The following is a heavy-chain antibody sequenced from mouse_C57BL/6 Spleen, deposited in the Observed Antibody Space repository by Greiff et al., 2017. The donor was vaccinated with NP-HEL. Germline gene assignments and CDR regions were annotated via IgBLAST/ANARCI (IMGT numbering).Heavy chain of an antibody. J-gene: IGHJ2*01. Sequence: DVKLVESGGGLVQPGGSLKLSCAASGFTFSDYYMYWVRQTPEKRLEWVAYISNGGGSTYYPDTVKGRFTISRDNAKNTLYLQMSRLKSEDTAMYYCARIIRGYFDYWGQGTTLTVSS. V-gene: IGHV5-12*01. CDR2: ISNGGGST. D-gene: IGHD3-2*02. CDR3: ARIIRGYFDY. CDR1: GFTFSDYY.